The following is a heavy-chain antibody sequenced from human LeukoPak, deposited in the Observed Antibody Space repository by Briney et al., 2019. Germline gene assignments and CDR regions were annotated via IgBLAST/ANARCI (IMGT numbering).Heavy chain of an antibody. V-gene: IGHV1-8*03. CDR1: GYTFTSYD. CDR2: MNPNSGNT. Sequence: ASVQVSCKASGYTFTSYDINWVRQATGQGIEWMGWMNPNSGNTGYAQKFQGRVTITRNTSISTAYMELSSLRSEDTAVYYCARSVHWRFWSCYYLTRRSDAFDIWGQGTMVTVSS. J-gene: IGHJ3*02. D-gene: IGHD3-3*01. CDR3: ARSVHWRFWSCYYLTRRSDAFDI.